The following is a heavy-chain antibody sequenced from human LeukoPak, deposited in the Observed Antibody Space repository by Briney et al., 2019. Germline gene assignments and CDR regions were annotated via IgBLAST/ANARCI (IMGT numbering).Heavy chain of an antibody. Sequence: ASVKVSCKASGGTFSSYAISWVRQAPGQGLEWMGRIIPILGIANYAQKFQGRVTITVDKSTSTAYMELSSLRSEDTAVYYCARPVVVITPYDAFDIWGQGTMVTVSS. J-gene: IGHJ3*02. CDR3: ARPVVVITPYDAFDI. V-gene: IGHV1-69*04. D-gene: IGHD3-22*01. CDR2: IIPILGIA. CDR1: GGTFSSYA.